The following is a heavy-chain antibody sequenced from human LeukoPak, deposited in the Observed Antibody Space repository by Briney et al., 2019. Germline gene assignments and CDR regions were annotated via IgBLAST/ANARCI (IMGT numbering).Heavy chain of an antibody. CDR1: GGSISSSHYY. V-gene: IGHV4-39*01. CDR3: ARQSSDYYYYYIDV. Sequence: SETLSLTCTVSGGSISSSHYYWGWIRQPPGKGLEWIGSIYYSGTTYYNPSLESRVTISHDTSKNRFSLILTSVTAADTAVYYCARQSSDYYYYYIDVWGEGTTVIVSS. J-gene: IGHJ6*03. CDR2: IYYSGTT.